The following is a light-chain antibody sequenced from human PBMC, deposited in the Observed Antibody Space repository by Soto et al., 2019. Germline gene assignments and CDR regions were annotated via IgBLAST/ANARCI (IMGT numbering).Light chain of an antibody. Sequence: DIQMTQSPSTLSASVGDRVTITCRASQSISSWLAWYQQKPGKAPKLLIYDASSLESGVPSRFSGSGSGTEFTLTISSLQPDDFATYYCLQYSGYVPTFGGGTKVDIK. CDR1: QSISSW. J-gene: IGKJ4*01. CDR3: LQYSGYVPT. V-gene: IGKV1-5*01. CDR2: DAS.